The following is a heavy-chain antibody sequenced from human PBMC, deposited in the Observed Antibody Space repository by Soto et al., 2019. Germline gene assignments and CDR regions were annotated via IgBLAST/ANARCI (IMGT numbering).Heavy chain of an antibody. D-gene: IGHD3-10*02. J-gene: IGHJ5*02. V-gene: IGHV1-69*13. CDR1: GGTFSSYA. CDR3: ARPTCITMSHGFYT. CDR2: IIPIFGTA. Sequence: SVKVSCKASGGTFSSYAISWLRQAPGQGLEWMGGIIPIFGTANYAQKFQGRVTITADESTSTAYMELSSLRSEDTAVYYCARPTCITMSHGFYTCGQRPLVTLSS.